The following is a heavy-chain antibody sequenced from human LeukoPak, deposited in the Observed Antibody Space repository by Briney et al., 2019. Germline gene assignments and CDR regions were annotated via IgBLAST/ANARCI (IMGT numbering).Heavy chain of an antibody. Sequence: SVKVSCKASGGTFSSYAISWVRQAPGQGLEWMGGIIPIFGTANYAQKFQGRVTITADESTSTAYMELSRLRSDDTAVYYCARGEIVDNYFDYWGQGTLVTVSS. J-gene: IGHJ4*02. V-gene: IGHV1-69*13. CDR2: IIPIFGTA. CDR3: ARGEIVDNYFDY. CDR1: GGTFSSYA. D-gene: IGHD5-12*01.